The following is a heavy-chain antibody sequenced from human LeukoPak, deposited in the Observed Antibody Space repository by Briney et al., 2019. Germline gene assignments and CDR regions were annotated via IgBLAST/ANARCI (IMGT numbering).Heavy chain of an antibody. J-gene: IGHJ4*02. D-gene: IGHD5-18*01. Sequence: SVKVSCKASGGTFSSYAISWVRQAPGQGLEWMGRIIPIFGTANYAQKFQGRVTITTDESTSTVYMELSSLRSEDTAVYYCARDLDIRGYSYGSPDYWGQGTLVTVSS. CDR3: ARDLDIRGYSYGSPDY. CDR1: GGTFSSYA. CDR2: IIPIFGTA. V-gene: IGHV1-69*05.